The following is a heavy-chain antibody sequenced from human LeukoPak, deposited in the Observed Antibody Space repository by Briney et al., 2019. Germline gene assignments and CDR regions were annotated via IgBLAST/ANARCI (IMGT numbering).Heavy chain of an antibody. V-gene: IGHV3-30-3*01. CDR2: ISYDGSNK. Sequence: GGSLRLSCAASGFTFSSYAMHWVRQAPGKGLEWVAVISYDGSNKYYADSVKGRFTISRDNSKNTLYLQMNSLRAEDTAVYYCARRLGSYYPDYWGQGTLVAVSS. CDR3: ARRLGSYYPDY. D-gene: IGHD1-26*01. J-gene: IGHJ4*02. CDR1: GFTFSSYA.